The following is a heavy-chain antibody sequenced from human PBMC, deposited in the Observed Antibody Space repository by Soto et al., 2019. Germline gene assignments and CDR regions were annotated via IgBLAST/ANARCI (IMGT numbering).Heavy chain of an antibody. V-gene: IGHV3-23*04. Sequence: EVQLVEYGGGLVQSGGSLRLSCAASGFTFRTYAMSWVRQAPGKGLEWVAGLFGSGAGISYADSVKGRFTISRDNSNSIVELQRQSLRGEDTFVDYCVEVRGPDARCPSDHLCQGALVTVSS. CDR1: GFTFRTYA. J-gene: IGHJ4*02. CDR3: VEVRGPDARCPSDH. D-gene: IGHD6-6*01. CDR2: LFGSGAGI.